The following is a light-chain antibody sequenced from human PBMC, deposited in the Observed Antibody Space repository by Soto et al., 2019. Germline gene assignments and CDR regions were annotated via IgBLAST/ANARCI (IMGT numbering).Light chain of an antibody. V-gene: IGKV1-5*03. J-gene: IGKJ1*01. CDR3: QQYNNYST. CDR1: QTISNC. Sequence: DIQMTQSPSTLSGSVGERVTITCRASQTISNCLAWYQQKPGQAPKLLIYKASNLESGVPSRFSGTGSGTEFILTISSLQPGDFATYYCQQYNNYSTFGQGTKVEIK. CDR2: KAS.